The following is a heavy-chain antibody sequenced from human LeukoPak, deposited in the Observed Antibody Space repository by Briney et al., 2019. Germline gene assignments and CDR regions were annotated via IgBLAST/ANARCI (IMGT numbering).Heavy chain of an antibody. Sequence: PGGSLRLSCAASGFTFSSYGMHWFRQAPDKGLEWVAFIRYDGSNKYYADSVKGQFTISRDNSKNTLYLQMNSLRAEDTAVYYCAKVPPTYYYDSSGLQYYYYMDVWGKGTTVTVSS. J-gene: IGHJ6*03. D-gene: IGHD3-22*01. CDR1: GFTFSSYG. CDR2: IRYDGSNK. CDR3: AKVPPTYYYDSSGLQYYYYMDV. V-gene: IGHV3-30*02.